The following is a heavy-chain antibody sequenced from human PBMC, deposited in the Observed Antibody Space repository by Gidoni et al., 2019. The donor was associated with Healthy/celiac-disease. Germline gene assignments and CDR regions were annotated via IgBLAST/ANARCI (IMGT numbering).Heavy chain of an antibody. V-gene: IGHV4-59*01. Sequence: QVQLQESGPGLVKTSETLSLTCAVSGGYISSYYWSWIRQPPGKGLEWIGYIYHSGSTNYNPSLKSRVTISVDTSKNQFSLKLSSVTAADTAVYYCASSGRVGADPHWFDPWGQGTLVTVSS. CDR2: IYHSGST. CDR1: GGYISSYY. CDR3: ASSGRVGADPHWFDP. J-gene: IGHJ5*02. D-gene: IGHD1-26*01.